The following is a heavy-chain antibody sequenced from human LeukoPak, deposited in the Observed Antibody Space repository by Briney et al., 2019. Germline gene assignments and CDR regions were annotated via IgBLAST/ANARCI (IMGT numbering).Heavy chain of an antibody. V-gene: IGHV4-34*01. J-gene: IGHJ3*02. CDR3: ARIKTYHFDSSGPTGAFDI. Sequence: SETLSLTCAVYGGSFSGYYWSWIRQPPGKGLEWIGEINHSGSTNYNPSLKSRVTISVDTSKNQFSLKLSSVTAADTAVFYCARIKTYHFDSSGPTGAFDIWGQGTMVTVSS. CDR1: GGSFSGYY. D-gene: IGHD3-22*01. CDR2: INHSGST.